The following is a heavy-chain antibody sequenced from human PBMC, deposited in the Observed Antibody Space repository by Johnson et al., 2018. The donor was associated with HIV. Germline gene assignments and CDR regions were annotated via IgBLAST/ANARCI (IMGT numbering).Heavy chain of an antibody. D-gene: IGHD2-21*01. V-gene: IGHV3-30*02. J-gene: IGHJ3*02. CDR3: ANSDSSEMKLGAFDI. CDR2: IPYDGSKT. CDR1: GFTFSSYS. Sequence: QVQLVESGGGVVQPGGSLRLSCAASGFTFSSYSMQWVRQAPGKGLEWVAFIPYDGSKTYYGDSVKGRLTISRDNSKNTLYLQMNSLRAEDTAVYYCANSDSSEMKLGAFDIWGQGTMVTVS.